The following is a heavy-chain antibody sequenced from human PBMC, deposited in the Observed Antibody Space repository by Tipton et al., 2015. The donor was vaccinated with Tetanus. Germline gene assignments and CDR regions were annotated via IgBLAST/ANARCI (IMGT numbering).Heavy chain of an antibody. Sequence: SLILSCAASGFIFSSYGIHWVRQAPGKGLEWVAVSWYDGTDKYYADSVKGRFTISRDNSKNTLYLQMNSLRAEDTAVYYCAREADCSGGSCFSGDFDNWGQGTQVTVSS. CDR1: GFIFSSYG. D-gene: IGHD2-15*01. J-gene: IGHJ4*02. CDR3: AREADCSGGSCFSGDFDN. CDR2: SWYDGTDK. V-gene: IGHV3-33*01.